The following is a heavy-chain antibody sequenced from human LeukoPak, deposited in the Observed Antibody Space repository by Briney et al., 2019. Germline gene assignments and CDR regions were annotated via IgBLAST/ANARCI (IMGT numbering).Heavy chain of an antibody. V-gene: IGHV4-59*01. CDR1: GASIGSYY. J-gene: IGHJ4*02. CDR3: ATYSSLSLQPQY. Sequence: SETLSLTCSVSGASIGSYYWSWIRQPPGKGLEWIGGSTNYNPSLKSRVTISVDTSKNQFSLKLTSVTAADTAVYYCATYSSLSLQPQYWGQGTLVTASS. CDR2: GST. D-gene: IGHD2-15*01.